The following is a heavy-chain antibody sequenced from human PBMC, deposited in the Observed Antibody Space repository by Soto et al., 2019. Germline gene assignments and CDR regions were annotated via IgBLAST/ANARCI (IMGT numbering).Heavy chain of an antibody. D-gene: IGHD2-2*01. Sequence: GGYLRLSCEGSGFIFRSYWMSWVRQAPGKGLEWVANIKGDGSEKKYVDSVKGRFTISRDNAKNSMYLQMNRLSDEDTAVYYCSRAYCSASSCYQDGIDYWGQGTLVTGSS. CDR1: GFIFRSYW. CDR2: IKGDGSEK. CDR3: SRAYCSASSCYQDGIDY. V-gene: IGHV3-7*03. J-gene: IGHJ4*02.